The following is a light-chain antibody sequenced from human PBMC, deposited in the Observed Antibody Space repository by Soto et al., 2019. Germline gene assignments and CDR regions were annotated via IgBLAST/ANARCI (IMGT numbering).Light chain of an antibody. J-gene: IGLJ2*01. V-gene: IGLV1-44*01. Sequence: QSVLTQPHSVSGTPGQRVTISCSGSSSNIGSNTVNWYQHLPGTAPKLLIHSNNQRPSGVPDRFSGSKSGTSASLAISGLQSEDEADYYCAAWDDSLNGVVFGGGTKLTVL. CDR1: SSNIGSNT. CDR2: SNN. CDR3: AAWDDSLNGVV.